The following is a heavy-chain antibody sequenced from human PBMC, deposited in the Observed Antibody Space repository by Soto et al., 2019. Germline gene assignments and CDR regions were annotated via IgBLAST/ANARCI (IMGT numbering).Heavy chain of an antibody. CDR3: ARAPRVYYDSSTPSGWFDP. J-gene: IGHJ5*02. D-gene: IGHD3-22*01. V-gene: IGHV1-69*02. Sequence: GASVKVSCKASGGTFSSYTISWVRQAPGQGLEWMGRIIPILGIANYAQKFQGRVTITEDKSTSTAYMELSSLRSEDTAVYYCARAPRVYYDSSTPSGWFDPWGQGTLVTVSS. CDR1: GGTFSSYT. CDR2: IIPILGIA.